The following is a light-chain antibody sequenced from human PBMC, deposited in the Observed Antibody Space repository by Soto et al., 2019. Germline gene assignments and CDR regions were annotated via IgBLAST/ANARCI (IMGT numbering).Light chain of an antibody. CDR3: QQRSNWRVT. CDR2: GAS. V-gene: IGKV3D-20*02. J-gene: IGKJ4*01. Sequence: EIVLTQSPGTLSLSPGERATLSCRASQSIRSNYLAWYQQKPGQAPRFLIYGASNRATGIPARFSGSGSGTDFTLTISSLEPEDIAVYYCQQRSNWRVTFGGGTKVEIK. CDR1: QSIRSNY.